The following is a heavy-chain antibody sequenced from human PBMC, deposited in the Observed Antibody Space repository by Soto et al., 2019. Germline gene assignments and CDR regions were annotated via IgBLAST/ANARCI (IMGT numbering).Heavy chain of an antibody. V-gene: IGHV1-69*13. CDR1: GGSFSSYA. D-gene: IGHD3-3*01. J-gene: IGHJ6*02. CDR2: IIPIFGTA. Sequence: SVKVSCQASGGSFSSYAISWVRQAPGQGLEWMGGIIPIFGTANYAQKFQGRVTITADESTSTAYMELSSLRSEDTAVYYCARVIGVSDFFLKTIYYYYGMDVWGQGTTVTVSS. CDR3: ARVIGVSDFFLKTIYYYYGMDV.